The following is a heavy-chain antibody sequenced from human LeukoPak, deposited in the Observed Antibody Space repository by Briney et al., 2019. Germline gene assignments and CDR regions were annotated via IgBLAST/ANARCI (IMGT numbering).Heavy chain of an antibody. V-gene: IGHV4-31*03. CDR1: GGSISSGGYY. J-gene: IGHJ4*02. D-gene: IGHD5-12*01. CDR2: IYYSGST. Sequence: PSQTLSLTCTVSGGSISSGGYYWSWIRQHPGKGLEWIGYIYYSGSTYYNPSLKSRVTISVDTSKNQFSLKLSSVTAADTAVYYCARVKRGNGYALDYWGQGTLVTVSS. CDR3: ARVKRGNGYALDY.